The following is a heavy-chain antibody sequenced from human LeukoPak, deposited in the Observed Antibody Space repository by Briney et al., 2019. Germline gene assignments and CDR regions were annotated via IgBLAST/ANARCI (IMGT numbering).Heavy chain of an antibody. CDR3: ATDDYDNSGQHY. CDR1: GFTFNSYA. D-gene: IGHD3-22*01. V-gene: IGHV3-48*01. CDR2: ISSESSSI. Sequence: GGSLRLSCAASGFTFNSYAMSWVRQAPGEGLDWISYISSESSSIYYADSVKGRFTISRDNADNSLYLQMNSLRAEDTAVYYCATDDYDNSGQHYWGQGTLVTVSS. J-gene: IGHJ4*02.